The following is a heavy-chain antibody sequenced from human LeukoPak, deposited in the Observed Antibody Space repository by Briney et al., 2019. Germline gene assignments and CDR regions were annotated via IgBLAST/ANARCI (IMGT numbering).Heavy chain of an antibody. Sequence: ASVKVSCKASGYTFTSYYMHWVRQAPGQGLEWMGIINPSGGSTSYAQKFQGRVTMTRDMSTSTAYMELSSLRSEDTAVYYCARMYSSSWRGDWFDPWGQGTLVTVSS. J-gene: IGHJ5*02. CDR3: ARMYSSSWRGDWFDP. CDR1: GYTFTSYY. V-gene: IGHV1-46*01. CDR2: INPSGGST. D-gene: IGHD6-13*01.